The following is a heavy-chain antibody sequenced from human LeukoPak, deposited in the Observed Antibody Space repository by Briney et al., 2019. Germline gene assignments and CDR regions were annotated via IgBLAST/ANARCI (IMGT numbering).Heavy chain of an antibody. CDR2: IKEDGTVK. CDR3: AASITMFDY. Sequence: GGSLRLSCAASGFAFSRYWMSWVRQAPGKGLEWVANIKEDGTVKYYVESVKGRFTISRDNAKNSLYLQMNSLRAEDTAVYYCAASITMFDYWGQGTLVTVSS. D-gene: IGHD3-10*01. V-gene: IGHV3-7*02. J-gene: IGHJ4*02. CDR1: GFAFSRYW.